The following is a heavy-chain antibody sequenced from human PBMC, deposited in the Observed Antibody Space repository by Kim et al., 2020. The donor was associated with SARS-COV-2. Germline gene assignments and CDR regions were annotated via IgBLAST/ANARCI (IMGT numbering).Heavy chain of an antibody. Sequence: GGSLRLSCAASGFTFDDYAMHWVRQAPGKGLEWVSGISWNSGSIGYADSVKGRFTISRDNAKNSLYLQMNSLRAEDTALYYCAKVRRGYSDAFDIWGQGTMVTVSS. V-gene: IGHV3-9*01. J-gene: IGHJ3*02. CDR2: ISWNSGSI. D-gene: IGHD2-15*01. CDR3: AKVRRGYSDAFDI. CDR1: GFTFDDYA.